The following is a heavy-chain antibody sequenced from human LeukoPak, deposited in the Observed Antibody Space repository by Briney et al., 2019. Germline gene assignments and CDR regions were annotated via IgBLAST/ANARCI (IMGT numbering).Heavy chain of an antibody. Sequence: SGESLRLSCAASGFSFSSYSMNWVRQAPGKGLEWVSIISRDSRTIVDADSVKGRFTISRDNAKNSLYLQMNSLRAEDTAVYFCASSPPGGPIDCWGQGVLVSVSS. J-gene: IGHJ4*02. D-gene: IGHD3-16*01. CDR1: GFSFSSYS. CDR2: ISRDSRTI. CDR3: ASSPPGGPIDC. V-gene: IGHV3-21*01.